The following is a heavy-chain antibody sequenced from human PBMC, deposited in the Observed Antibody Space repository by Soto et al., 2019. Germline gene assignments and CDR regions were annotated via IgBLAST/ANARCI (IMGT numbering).Heavy chain of an antibody. Sequence: QITLKESGPTLVKPTQTLTLTCTFSGFSLSTSGVGVGWIRQPPGKALEWVALIYWDDAKEYSPSLKSRLTIPKDTPKNQVALTMTNMDPVDTATNYCAHKGGGDRILDYWGQGTLVTVSS. CDR1: GFSLSTSGVG. J-gene: IGHJ4*02. CDR2: IYWDDAK. CDR3: AHKGGGDRILDY. D-gene: IGHD3-16*01. V-gene: IGHV2-5*02.